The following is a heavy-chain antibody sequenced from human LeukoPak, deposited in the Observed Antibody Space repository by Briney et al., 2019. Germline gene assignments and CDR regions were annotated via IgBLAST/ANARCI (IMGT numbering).Heavy chain of an antibody. D-gene: IGHD6-13*01. CDR3: AKLISAAAWNYFDY. Sequence: GGSLRLSYAASGFTFSSYGMSWVRQAPGKGLEWVSTISGSGGSTYYADSVKGRFTISRGNSKNTLYLQMNSLRAEDTAVYYCAKLISAAAWNYFDYWGQGTLVTVSS. CDR1: GFTFSSYG. J-gene: IGHJ4*02. V-gene: IGHV3-23*01. CDR2: ISGSGGST.